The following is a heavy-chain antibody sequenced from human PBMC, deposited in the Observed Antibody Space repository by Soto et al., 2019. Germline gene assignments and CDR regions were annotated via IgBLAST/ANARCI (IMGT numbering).Heavy chain of an antibody. Sequence: PSETLSLTCTVSGGSISSYYWSWIRQPPGKGLEWIGYIYYSGSTNYNPSLKSRVTISVDNSKNTLYLQMNSLRAEDTAVYYCARDGCSGGSCYSVGYWGQGTLVTVSS. J-gene: IGHJ4*02. CDR3: ARDGCSGGSCYSVGY. CDR1: GGSISSYY. V-gene: IGHV4-59*12. D-gene: IGHD2-15*01. CDR2: IYYSGST.